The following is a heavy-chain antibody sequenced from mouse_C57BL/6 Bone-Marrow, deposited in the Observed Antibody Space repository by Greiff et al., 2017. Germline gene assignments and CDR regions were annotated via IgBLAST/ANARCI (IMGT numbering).Heavy chain of an antibody. Sequence: QVQLQQSGAELARPGASVKLSCKASGYTFTSYGISWVKQRTGQGLEWIGEIYPRSGNTYYNEKFKGKATLTADKSSSTAYMELRSLTSEDSAVXYCARERLGSYYAMDYWGQGTSVTVSS. D-gene: IGHD2-2*01. CDR3: ARERLGSYYAMDY. V-gene: IGHV1-81*01. CDR1: GYTFTSYG. J-gene: IGHJ4*01. CDR2: IYPRSGNT.